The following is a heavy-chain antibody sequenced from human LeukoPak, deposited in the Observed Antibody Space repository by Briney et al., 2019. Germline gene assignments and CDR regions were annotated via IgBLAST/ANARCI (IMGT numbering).Heavy chain of an antibody. J-gene: IGHJ3*02. CDR1: GGSFSGYY. Sequence: SETLSLTCAVYGGSFSGYYWSWIRQPPGKGLEWIGEISHSGSTNYNPSLKSRVTISVDTSKNQFSLKLSSVTAADTAVYYCARRDSSGYYALDAFDIWGQGTMVTVSS. V-gene: IGHV4-34*01. CDR2: ISHSGST. D-gene: IGHD3-22*01. CDR3: ARRDSSGYYALDAFDI.